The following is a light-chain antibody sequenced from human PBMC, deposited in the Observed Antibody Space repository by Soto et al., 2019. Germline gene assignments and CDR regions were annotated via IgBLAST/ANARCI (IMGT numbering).Light chain of an antibody. CDR1: QSVTNNF. CDR2: DAT. J-gene: IGKJ5*01. V-gene: IGKV3-20*01. CDR3: QQYGSSLGIN. Sequence: EIVLTQSPGTLSLSPGEGDTLSCSASQSVTNNFLAWYQQKPGQAPRLLIYDATSRATGIPDRFSGSGSGTDFTLTINRLEPEDFAVYYCQQYGSSLGINCGQGTRREIK.